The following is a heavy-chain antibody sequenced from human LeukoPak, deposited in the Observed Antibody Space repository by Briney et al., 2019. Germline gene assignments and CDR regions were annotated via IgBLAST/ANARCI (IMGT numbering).Heavy chain of an antibody. J-gene: IGHJ4*02. CDR1: GYTFTGYY. CDR2: INPNSGGT. V-gene: IGHV1-2*02. D-gene: IGHD3-10*01. Sequence: ASVKVSCKASGYTFTGYYMHWVRQAPGQGLEWMGWINPNSGGTNYAQKFQGRVTMTRDTSISTAYMELSRLRSDDTAVYYCAKPLYGSGSPDYWGQGTLVTVSS. CDR3: AKPLYGSGSPDY.